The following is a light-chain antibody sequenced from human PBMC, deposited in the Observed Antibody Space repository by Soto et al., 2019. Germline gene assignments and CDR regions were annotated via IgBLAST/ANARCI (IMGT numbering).Light chain of an antibody. Sequence: DIQMTQSPSSLSASVGDRVTITCQASQDISNYLNWYQQKPGKAPKLLIYDASNLETGVPSRFSGSGSGTDFTFTISSLQPEDIATYYCPQYDNLPFGQGTRLEIK. V-gene: IGKV1-33*01. CDR2: DAS. CDR1: QDISNY. CDR3: PQYDNLP. J-gene: IGKJ5*01.